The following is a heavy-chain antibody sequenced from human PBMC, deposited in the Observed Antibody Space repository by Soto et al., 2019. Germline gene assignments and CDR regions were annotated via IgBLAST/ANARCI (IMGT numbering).Heavy chain of an antibody. D-gene: IGHD3-3*01. CDR2: ISAYNGET. Sequence: ASVKVSCKASGYTFTNYGITWVRQAPGQGLEWMGWISAYNGETNFAQKLQGRVTMTTDTSTSTAYMELRSLRSDDTAVYYCASVFGCVGRVSDNQDGLAVWGQGSTVPGSS. CDR3: ASVFGCVGRVSDNQDGLAV. CDR1: GYTFTNYG. V-gene: IGHV1-18*01. J-gene: IGHJ6*02.